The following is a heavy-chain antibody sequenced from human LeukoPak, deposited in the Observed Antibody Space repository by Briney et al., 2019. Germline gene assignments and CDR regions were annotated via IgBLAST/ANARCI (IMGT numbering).Heavy chain of an antibody. CDR1: GGSISSYY. J-gene: IGHJ5*02. D-gene: IGHD3-10*01. Sequence: SETLSLTCTVSGGSISSYYWSWIRQPPGKGLEWIGYIYYSGSTNYKPSLKSRVTISVDTSKNQFSLKLSSVTAADTAVYYCARDRYYYGSGSYFNWFDPWGQGTLVTVSS. CDR2: IYYSGST. CDR3: ARDRYYYGSGSYFNWFDP. V-gene: IGHV4-59*01.